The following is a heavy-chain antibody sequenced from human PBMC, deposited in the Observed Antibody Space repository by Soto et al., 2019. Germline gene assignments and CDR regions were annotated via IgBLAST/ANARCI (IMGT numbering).Heavy chain of an antibody. V-gene: IGHV1-69*04. Sequence: SVKVSCKASGGTFSSYTISWVRQAPGQGLEWMGRIIPILGIANYAQKFQGRVTITADKSTSTAYMELSSLRSEDTAVYYCARDLRLDYYGSGSYGRWFDPWG. D-gene: IGHD3-10*01. CDR2: IIPILGIA. CDR3: ARDLRLDYYGSGSYGRWFDP. CDR1: GGTFSSYT. J-gene: IGHJ5*02.